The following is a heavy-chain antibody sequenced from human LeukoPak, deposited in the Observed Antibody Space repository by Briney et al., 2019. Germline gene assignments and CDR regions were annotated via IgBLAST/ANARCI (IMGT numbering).Heavy chain of an antibody. J-gene: IGHJ1*01. CDR3: AKLRLGCTNCYDEYFQH. D-gene: IGHD2-2*01. CDR2: ISGSGGST. CDR1: GFTFSSYA. V-gene: IGHV3-23*01. Sequence: GGSLRLSCAASGFTFSSYAMSWVRQAPGKGLEWVSAISGSGGSTYYADSVKGRFTISRDNSKNTLYLQMNSLRAEDTAVYYCAKLRLGCTNCYDEYFQHWGQGTLVTVSS.